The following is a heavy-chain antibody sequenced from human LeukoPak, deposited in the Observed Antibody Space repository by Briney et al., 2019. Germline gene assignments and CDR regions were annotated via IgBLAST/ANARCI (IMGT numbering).Heavy chain of an antibody. V-gene: IGHV3-66*02. CDR3: ARDLTIFGVFRRVRTLDYMDV. Sequence: GGSLRLSCAASGLTVSSNYMSWVRQAPGKGLEWVSAIYSGGSTYYADSVRGRFTISRDNSKNTLYLQMNSLRAEDTAVYYCARDLTIFGVFRRVRTLDYMDVWGKGTTVAVSS. J-gene: IGHJ6*03. CDR2: IYSGGST. CDR1: GLTVSSNY. D-gene: IGHD3-3*01.